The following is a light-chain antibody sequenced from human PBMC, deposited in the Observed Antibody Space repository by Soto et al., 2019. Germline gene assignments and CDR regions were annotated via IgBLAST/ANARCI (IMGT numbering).Light chain of an antibody. CDR1: QSVSNNY. J-gene: IGKJ1*01. V-gene: IGKV3-20*01. CDR2: GAS. CDR3: QQYGSSGT. Sequence: EIVLTQSPGTLSLSPGERATLSCRASQSVSNNYLAWYQQKPGQAPRLLIYGASNRATGMPDRFSGSGSGTDFTLTISRLEPEDFPVYYCQQYGSSGTLGQGTKVEIK.